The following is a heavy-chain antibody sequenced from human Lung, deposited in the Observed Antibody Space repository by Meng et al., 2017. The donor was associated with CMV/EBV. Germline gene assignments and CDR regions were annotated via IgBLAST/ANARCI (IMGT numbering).Heavy chain of an antibody. CDR2: ININTGNP. CDR1: GYTFTSSS. CDR3: ARGNGWRFDY. V-gene: IGHV7-4-1*01. J-gene: IGHJ4*02. D-gene: IGHD6-19*01. Sequence: GQLVQSWAELKKPGESVKVSCQAAGYTFTSSSMNWVRHAPGQGLEWMGWININTGNPTYAQGFTGRFVFSLDTSVSTAYLQIDSLKADDTAVYYCARGNGWRFDYWGQGTLVTVSS.